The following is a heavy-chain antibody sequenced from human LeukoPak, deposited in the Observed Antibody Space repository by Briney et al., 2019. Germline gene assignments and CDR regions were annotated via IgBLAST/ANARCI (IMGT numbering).Heavy chain of an antibody. D-gene: IGHD6-13*01. CDR3: ARDIRYSSSSALYYYYGMDV. V-gene: IGHV3-53*01. CDR1: GFTVSSNY. J-gene: IGHJ6*02. CDR2: IYSGGST. Sequence: GGSLRLSCAASGFTVSSNYMSWVRQAPGKGLEWVSVIYSGGSTYYADSVKGRFTISRDNSKSTLYLQMNSLRAEDTAVYYCARDIRYSSSSALYYYYGMDVWGQGTTVTVSS.